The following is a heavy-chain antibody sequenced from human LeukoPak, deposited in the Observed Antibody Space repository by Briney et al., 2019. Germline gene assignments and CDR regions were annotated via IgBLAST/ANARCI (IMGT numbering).Heavy chain of an antibody. Sequence: SETLSLTCTVSGGSISSNNHYWGWIRQPPGKGLEWIGSIYYSGTTFYNPSLKSRVTISIDTSKNQFSLKLSSVTAADTAVYYCARVFPGYSSGWYSRYFDYWGQGSLVTVSS. V-gene: IGHV4-39*07. CDR2: IYYSGTT. CDR1: GGSISSNNHY. D-gene: IGHD6-19*01. CDR3: ARVFPGYSSGWYSRYFDY. J-gene: IGHJ4*02.